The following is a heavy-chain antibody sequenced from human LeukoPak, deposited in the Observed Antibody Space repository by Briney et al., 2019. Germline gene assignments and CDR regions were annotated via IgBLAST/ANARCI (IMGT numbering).Heavy chain of an antibody. V-gene: IGHV3-53*01. CDR2: IYSGGRT. CDR1: GFTVSSSY. D-gene: IGHD3-16*01. J-gene: IGHJ4*02. Sequence: QPGGSLRLSCAASGFTVSSSYMSWVRQAPGKGLEWVSVIYSGGRTSYADSVKGRFTISRDNSKNTLYLQMNSLRAEDTAVYYCAKRARPFGGGFDYWGQGTLVSVS. CDR3: AKRARPFGGGFDY.